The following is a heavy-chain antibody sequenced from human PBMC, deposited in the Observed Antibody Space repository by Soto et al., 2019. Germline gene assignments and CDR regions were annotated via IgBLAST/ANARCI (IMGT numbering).Heavy chain of an antibody. D-gene: IGHD4-17*01. V-gene: IGHV3-48*03. CDR1: GFTFSSYE. J-gene: IGHJ6*02. Sequence: PGGSLRLSCAASGFTFSSYEMNWVRQAPGKGLEWVSYISSSGSTIYYADSVKGRFTISRDNAKNSLYLQMNSLRAEDTAVYYCARLPTPYGDLDYYYGMDVWGQGTTVTVSS. CDR2: ISSSGSTI. CDR3: ARLPTPYGDLDYYYGMDV.